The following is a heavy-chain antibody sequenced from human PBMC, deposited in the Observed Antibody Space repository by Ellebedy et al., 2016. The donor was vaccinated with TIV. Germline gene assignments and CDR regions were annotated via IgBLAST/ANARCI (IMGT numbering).Heavy chain of an antibody. CDR2: MHPKSGIA. D-gene: IGHD5-12*01. Sequence: AASVKVFCKASGYTFTNHEINWVRQATGQGLEWMGWMHPKSGIAGYAQKFQGRVTFTRDTSTNTAYMEVSSLRSEDAAVYYCARDNVDYGLDVWGQGTTVTVSS. V-gene: IGHV1-8*03. CDR3: ARDNVDYGLDV. J-gene: IGHJ6*02. CDR1: GYTFTNHE.